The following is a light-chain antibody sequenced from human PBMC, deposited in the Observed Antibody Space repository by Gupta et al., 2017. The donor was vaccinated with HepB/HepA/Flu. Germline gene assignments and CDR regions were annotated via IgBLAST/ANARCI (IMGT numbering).Light chain of an antibody. V-gene: IGKV4-1*01. CDR1: QSVLYSSNNKNY. J-gene: IGKJ2*02. CDR3: EQAYSKCT. Sequence: DIVMTQSPDSLAVSLGERATINCKSSQSVLYSSNNKNYLSWYQQKPGQPPKLLIYLASTRQSGVPDRSSGRGSGTDFTLTISSLQAEDLAVYILEQAYSKCT. CDR2: LAS.